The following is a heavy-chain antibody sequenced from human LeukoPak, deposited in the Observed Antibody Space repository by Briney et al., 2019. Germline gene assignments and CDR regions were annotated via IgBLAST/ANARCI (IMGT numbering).Heavy chain of an antibody. Sequence: PGGSLRLSCAASGFTFNNYGMHWVRQAPGKGLEWVAVIWYDGSNKYYADSVRGRFNISRDNSKNTVYLHLHSLRAEDTAVYYCANDLNGDYLDYWGLGTLVTVSS. CDR1: GFTFNNYG. D-gene: IGHD4-17*01. CDR2: IWYDGSNK. V-gene: IGHV3-33*06. CDR3: ANDLNGDYLDY. J-gene: IGHJ4*01.